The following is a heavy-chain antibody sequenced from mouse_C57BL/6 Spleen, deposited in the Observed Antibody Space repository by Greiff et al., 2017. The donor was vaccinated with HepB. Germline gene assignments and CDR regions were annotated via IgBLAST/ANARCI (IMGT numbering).Heavy chain of an antibody. CDR1: GYTFTEYT. CDR2: FYPGSGSI. D-gene: IGHD2-5*01. CDR3: ARHEDSSNYGGTWFAY. Sequence: QVQLKESGAELVKPGASVKLSCKASGYTFTEYTIHWVKQRSGQGLEWIGWFYPGSGSIKYNEKFKDKATLTADKSSSTVYMELSRLTSEDSAVYFCARHEDSSNYGGTWFAYWGQGTLVTVSA. V-gene: IGHV1-62-2*01. J-gene: IGHJ3*01.